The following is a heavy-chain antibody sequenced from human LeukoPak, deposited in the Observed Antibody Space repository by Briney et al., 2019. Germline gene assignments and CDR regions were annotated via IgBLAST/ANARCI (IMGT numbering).Heavy chain of an antibody. CDR2: ISAYNGNT. D-gene: IGHD6-13*01. CDR3: ARVPVAAAEGWFDP. Sequence: VASVKVSCKASGGTFSSYGISWVRQAPGQGLEWMGWISAYNGNTNYAQKLQGRVTMTTDTSTSTAYMELRSLRSDDTAVYYCARVPVAAAEGWFDPWGQGTLVTVSS. CDR1: GGTFSSYG. V-gene: IGHV1-18*01. J-gene: IGHJ5*02.